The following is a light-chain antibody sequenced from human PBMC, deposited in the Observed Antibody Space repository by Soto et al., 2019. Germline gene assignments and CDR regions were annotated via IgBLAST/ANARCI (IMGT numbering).Light chain of an antibody. V-gene: IGLV2-8*01. CDR2: EVS. J-gene: IGLJ2*01. Sequence: QSALTQPPSASGSPGQSVTLSCTGTSSDVGGYNYVSWYHQHPGKAPKLMIYEVSKRPSGVPDRFSGSKSGNTASLTVSGLQAEDEADYYCSSYAGSNNVVFGGGTQLTVL. CDR3: SSYAGSNNVV. CDR1: SSDVGGYNY.